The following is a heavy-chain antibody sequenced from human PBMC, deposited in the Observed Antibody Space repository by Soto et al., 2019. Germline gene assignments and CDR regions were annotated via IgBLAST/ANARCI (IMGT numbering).Heavy chain of an antibody. CDR3: ATDFMSIAARPFDY. CDR1: GYTLTELF. J-gene: IGHJ4*02. Sequence: EASVKVSCKVSGYTLTELFMHWVRQAPGKGLEWMGGFDPEDGETIYAQKFQGRVTMTEDTSTDTAYMELSSLRSEDTAVYYCATDFMSIAARPFDYWGQGTLVTVSS. V-gene: IGHV1-24*01. D-gene: IGHD6-6*01. CDR2: FDPEDGET.